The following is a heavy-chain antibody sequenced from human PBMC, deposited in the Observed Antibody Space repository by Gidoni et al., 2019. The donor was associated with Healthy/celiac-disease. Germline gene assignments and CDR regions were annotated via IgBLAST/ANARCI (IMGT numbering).Heavy chain of an antibody. J-gene: IGHJ6*02. CDR2: ISGSGGST. CDR3: AKGIETLGYCSGGSCYRNYYCYYGMDV. Sequence: EVQLLESGGGLVQPGGSLRRSCAASGFTCSSYAMSWVRQAPGKGLEWGSAISGSGGSTYYAASVTGRFTISRDNSKNTLYLQMNSLRAEDTAVYYCAKGIETLGYCSGGSCYRNYYCYYGMDVWGQGTTVTVSS. CDR1: GFTCSSYA. V-gene: IGHV3-23*01. D-gene: IGHD2-15*01.